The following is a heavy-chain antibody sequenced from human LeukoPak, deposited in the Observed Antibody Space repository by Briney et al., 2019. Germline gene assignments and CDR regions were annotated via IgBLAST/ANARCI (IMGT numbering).Heavy chain of an antibody. J-gene: IGHJ4*02. D-gene: IGHD2-2*01. Sequence: SVKVPCKASGGPFSSYANSWVRQAPGQGLEWMGGNIPIFGTANYAQKFQGRVTITADKSTSTAYMELSSLRSEDTAVYYCARDPGYCSSTSCRREYYFDYWGQGTLVTVSS. V-gene: IGHV1-69*06. CDR2: NIPIFGTA. CDR3: ARDPGYCSSTSCRREYYFDY. CDR1: GGPFSSYA.